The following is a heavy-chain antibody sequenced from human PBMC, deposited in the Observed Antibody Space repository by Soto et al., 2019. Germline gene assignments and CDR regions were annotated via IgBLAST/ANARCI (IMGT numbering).Heavy chain of an antibody. CDR1: GFTFSSHA. D-gene: IGHD3-16*01. V-gene: IGHV3-30-3*01. CDR2: ISYNRNNK. J-gene: IGHJ4*02. Sequence: QVQLVESGGGVVKPGRSLKLSCAASGFTFSSHAMHWVRQAPGRGLEWVAGISYNRNNKFYADSVKGRFTLSRDKSKITLYLQMNILRVDDTALYYCARDLGGSQLDYWGQGTLVTVSS. CDR3: ARDLGGSQLDY.